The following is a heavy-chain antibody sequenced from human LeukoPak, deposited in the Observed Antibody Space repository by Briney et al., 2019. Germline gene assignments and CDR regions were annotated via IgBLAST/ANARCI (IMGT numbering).Heavy chain of an antibody. J-gene: IGHJ6*02. CDR3: ARSTRTYYYYYGMDV. D-gene: IGHD1/OR15-1a*01. V-gene: IGHV4-59*01. CDR1: GGSISSYY. Sequence: NSSETLSLTCTVSGGSISSYYWSWIRQPPGKGLEWIGYIYYSGSTNYHPSLKSRLTISVDTSKNQFSLKLSSVTAADTAVYHCARSTRTYYYYYGMDVWGQGTTVTVSS. CDR2: IYYSGST.